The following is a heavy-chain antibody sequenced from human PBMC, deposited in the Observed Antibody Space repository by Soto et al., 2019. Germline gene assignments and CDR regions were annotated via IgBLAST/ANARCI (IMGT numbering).Heavy chain of an antibody. Sequence: ASVKVSCKASGYTLTSYYIHWVRQAPGHGLEWMGVINPSDGTTTYAQKFQGRVMMTRDTSTTTVFMELGSLRSEDTAVYYCARDQKNRYDHSAPNHDYSGMDVWGQGTTVTVSS. CDR3: ARDQKNRYDHSAPNHDYSGMDV. J-gene: IGHJ6*02. CDR2: INPSDGTT. CDR1: GYTLTSYY. D-gene: IGHD3-22*01. V-gene: IGHV1-46*01.